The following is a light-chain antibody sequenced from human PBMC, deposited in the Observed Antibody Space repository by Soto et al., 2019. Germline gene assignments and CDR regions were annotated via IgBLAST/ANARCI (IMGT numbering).Light chain of an antibody. Sequence: DIQMTQSPSTLSGSVGDRVTITCRASQTISSWLAWYQQKPGKAPKLLIYAASTLQSGVPSTFSGSGSGTEFTLTISGLQPDDFATYYCQQYNSYSFGQGTKVDIK. J-gene: IGKJ1*01. V-gene: IGKV1-5*01. CDR3: QQYNSYS. CDR1: QTISSW. CDR2: AAS.